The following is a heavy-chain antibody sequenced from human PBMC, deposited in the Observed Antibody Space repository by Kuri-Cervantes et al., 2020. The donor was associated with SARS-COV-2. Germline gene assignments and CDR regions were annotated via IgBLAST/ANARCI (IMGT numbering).Heavy chain of an antibody. CDR2: ISYTGST. J-gene: IGHJ6*04. V-gene: IGHV4-39*01. Sequence: SETLSLTCNVSGGSISKSSYYWDWIRQPPGKGLEWIGSISYTGSTFYNPSLRGRVAMSVDTSKNQFSLRLSSVTAADTAVYYCARPGGFLDVWGKGTTVTVSS. CDR3: ARPGGFLDV. CDR1: GGSISKSSYY. D-gene: IGHD4-23*01.